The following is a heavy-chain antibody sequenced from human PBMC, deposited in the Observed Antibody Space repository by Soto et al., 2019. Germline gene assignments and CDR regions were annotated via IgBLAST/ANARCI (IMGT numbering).Heavy chain of an antibody. D-gene: IGHD6-19*01. CDR1: GFTFKTYG. V-gene: IGHV3-30*03. J-gene: IGHJ6*02. Sequence: QVQLVESGGGVVQPGRSLRLSCAASGFTFKTYGMHWVRQAPGKGLEWVAVISFGGTDKYYADSVKGRFSISRDNSKSTLYLQMNNLTADDTAVYYGAREQWLMEGYFYDMDVWGQGTTVTVSS. CDR3: AREQWLMEGYFYDMDV. CDR2: ISFGGTDK.